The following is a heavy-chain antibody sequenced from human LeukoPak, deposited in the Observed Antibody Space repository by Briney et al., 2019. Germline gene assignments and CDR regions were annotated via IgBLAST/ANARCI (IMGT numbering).Heavy chain of an antibody. J-gene: IGHJ4*02. V-gene: IGHV1-2*07. D-gene: IGHD5-18*01. CDR3: ARDGYNYGYPYLDY. Sequence: ASVKVSCKASGYTFTDYYIRWLRQAPGQGLEWMGWINPKNGDTHYAHKFQGRVTMTKDTSISTAYMELTRLTSDDTAVYYCARDGYNYGYPYLDYWGQGTLVTVSS. CDR2: INPKNGDT. CDR1: GYTFTDYY.